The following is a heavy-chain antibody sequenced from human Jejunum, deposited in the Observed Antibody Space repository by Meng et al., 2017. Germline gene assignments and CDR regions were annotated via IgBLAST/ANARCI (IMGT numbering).Heavy chain of an antibody. CDR3: ARALGAYGDSGFAY. D-gene: IGHD4-17*01. CDR1: GGSLKDFY. J-gene: IGHJ4*02. V-gene: IGHV4-34*01. Sequence: VQLQQWGAGLLKPSGTLSLTGAVSGGSLKDFYWNWIRQPPGKGLEWIGEISHSGSTNYNPSLKSRVTISVDRSQNQLSLKLTSVSGTDTAVYFCARALGAYGDSGFAYWGQGALVTVSS. CDR2: ISHSGST.